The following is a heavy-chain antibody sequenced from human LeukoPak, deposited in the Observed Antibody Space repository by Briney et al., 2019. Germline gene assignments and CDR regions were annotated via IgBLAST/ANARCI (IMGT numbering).Heavy chain of an antibody. V-gene: IGHV1-2*02. CDR1: GYTFTGYY. CDR3: ARGPYSSSWYFDY. CDR2: INPNSGGT. J-gene: IGHJ4*02. D-gene: IGHD6-13*01. Sequence: ASVKVSCKASGYTFTGYYMHWVRQAPGQGLEWMGWINPNSGGTNYAQKFQGRVTMTRDTSISTAYMELSRLRSDDTAVYYCARGPYSSSWYFDYWGQGTLVTVSS.